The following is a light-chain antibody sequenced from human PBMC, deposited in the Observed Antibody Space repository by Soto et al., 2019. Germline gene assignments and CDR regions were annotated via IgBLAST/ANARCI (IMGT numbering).Light chain of an antibody. CDR2: DVV. CDR3: SSYTSTMTNV. V-gene: IGLV2-14*03. J-gene: IGLJ1*01. Sequence: QCVLTQPASVSGSPGQSITISCTGTSSEVGGFNSVSWYQLRPGTAPKLILYDVVDRPSGVSYRFSGSKSGNTASLTISGLQAADEADYFCSSYTSTMTNVFGSGTKVTVL. CDR1: SSEVGGFNS.